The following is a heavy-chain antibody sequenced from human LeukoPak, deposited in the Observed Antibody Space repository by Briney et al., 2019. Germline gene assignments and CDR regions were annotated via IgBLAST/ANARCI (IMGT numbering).Heavy chain of an antibody. CDR2: IIPILGIA. D-gene: IGHD6-19*01. J-gene: IGHJ4*02. CDR1: GGTFSSYA. Sequence: ASVKVSCKASGGTFSSYAISWVRQAPGQGLEWMGRIIPILGIANYAQKFQGRVTITADKSTSTAYMELSSLRSEDTAVYYCARDTIAVAGSPGDYWGQGTLVTVSS. CDR3: ARDTIAVAGSPGDY. V-gene: IGHV1-69*04.